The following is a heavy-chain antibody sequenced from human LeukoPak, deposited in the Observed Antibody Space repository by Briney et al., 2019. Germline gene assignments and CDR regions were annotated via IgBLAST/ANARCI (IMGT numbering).Heavy chain of an antibody. CDR3: ARGPYSYDSSGAFDI. D-gene: IGHD3-22*01. Sequence: SETLSLTCSVSGDSIIGYYWGWIRQPPGKGLEWIGEINHSGSTNYNPSLKSRVTISVDTSKNQFSLKLSSVTAADTAVYFCARGPYSYDSSGAFDIWGQGTMVTVSS. CDR2: INHSGST. CDR1: GDSIIGYY. V-gene: IGHV4-34*01. J-gene: IGHJ3*02.